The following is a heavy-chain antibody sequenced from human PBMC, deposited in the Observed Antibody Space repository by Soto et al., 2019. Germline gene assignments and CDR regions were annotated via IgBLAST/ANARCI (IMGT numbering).Heavy chain of an antibody. Sequence: SVKVSCKASGGTFSSYAISWVRQAPGQGLEWMGGIIPIFGTANYAQKFQGRVTITADKSTSTAYMELSSLRSEDTAVYYRASCLLRYFDWLLYSYYYGMDVWGQGTTVTVSS. CDR2: IIPIFGTA. CDR1: GGTFSSYA. CDR3: ASCLLRYFDWLLYSYYYGMDV. D-gene: IGHD3-9*01. J-gene: IGHJ6*02. V-gene: IGHV1-69*06.